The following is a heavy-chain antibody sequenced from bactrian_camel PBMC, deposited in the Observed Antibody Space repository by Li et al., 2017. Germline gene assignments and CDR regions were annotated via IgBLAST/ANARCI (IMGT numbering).Heavy chain of an antibody. D-gene: IGHD3*01. CDR3: AADYTQLTPSRWWEVMGDFGY. CDR2: TISSDGST. V-gene: IGHV3S63*01. J-gene: IGHJ6*01. Sequence: QVQLVESGGGSVQAGGSLRLSCTASGFTFDDSDMGWYRQAPGAACELVSTISSDGSTYYLGSVKGRFAISRDNAKNTVALQMNSLKPEDTAMYYCAADYTQLTPSRWWEVMGDFGYWGQGTQVTVS. CDR1: GFTFDDSD.